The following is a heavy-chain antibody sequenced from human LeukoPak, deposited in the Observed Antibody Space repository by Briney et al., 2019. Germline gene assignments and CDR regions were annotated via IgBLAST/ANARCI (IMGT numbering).Heavy chain of an antibody. V-gene: IGHV1-18*01. CDR1: VHSVTSDG. Sequence: ASVKVSCKASVHSVTSDGISWGRQAPGQGLEWMGWISAYDGDTNYPQKFQGRVTMTTDTSTSTAYMELRNLRSDNTAVYYCVRDRIVVVVSSFDYWGQGTLVTVSS. D-gene: IGHD2-15*01. J-gene: IGHJ4*02. CDR2: ISAYDGDT. CDR3: VRDRIVVVVSSFDY.